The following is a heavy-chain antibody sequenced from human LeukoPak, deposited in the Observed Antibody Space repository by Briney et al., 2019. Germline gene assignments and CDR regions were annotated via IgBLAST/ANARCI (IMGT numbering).Heavy chain of an antibody. CDR1: GDSISSSSYY. CDR3: ARRLYYGKTFDY. CDR2: IYYSGST. D-gene: IGHD3-22*01. Sequence: SETLSLTCTVSGDSISSSSYYWGWIRQPPGKGLEWIGSIYYSGSTYYNPSLKGRVTISVDTSKNQFSLKLSSVTAADTAVYYCARRLYYGKTFDYWGQGTLVTVSS. J-gene: IGHJ4*02. V-gene: IGHV4-39*01.